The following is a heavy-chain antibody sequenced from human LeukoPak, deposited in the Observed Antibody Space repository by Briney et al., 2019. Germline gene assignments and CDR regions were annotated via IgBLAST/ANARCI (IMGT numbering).Heavy chain of an antibody. CDR1: GFTFSSYW. V-gene: IGHV3-74*01. Sequence: SGGSLRLSCAASGFTFSSYWMHWVRHAPGKGLVWVSRISSDGSSTSYADSVKGRFTISRDNAKDTLYLQMNSLRAEDTAVYYCARDLNYYDSSGPDAFDIWGQGTMVTVSS. D-gene: IGHD3-22*01. CDR3: ARDLNYYDSSGPDAFDI. J-gene: IGHJ3*02. CDR2: ISSDGSST.